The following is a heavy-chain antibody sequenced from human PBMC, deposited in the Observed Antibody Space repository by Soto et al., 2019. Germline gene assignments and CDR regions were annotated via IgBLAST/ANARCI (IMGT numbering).Heavy chain of an antibody. Sequence: QVQLQESGPGLVRPSQTLSLTCTVSGGSISYDHYHWTWIRQPPGKGLEWIGYIHYSGSVFYNPSLQSRLSMSVGTYKNLFSLKLSSVTAADTAVYFCAREDDGGDRDYYGLDVWGQGTTVTVSS. V-gene: IGHV4-30-4*01. CDR3: AREDDGGDRDYYGLDV. CDR1: GGSISYDHYH. D-gene: IGHD2-21*02. J-gene: IGHJ6*02. CDR2: IHYSGSV.